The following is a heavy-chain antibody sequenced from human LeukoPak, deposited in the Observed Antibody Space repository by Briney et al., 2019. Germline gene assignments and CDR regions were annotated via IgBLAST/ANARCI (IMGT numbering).Heavy chain of an antibody. CDR1: GGSFSGYY. CDR3: ARDWKSWSYEAFDI. J-gene: IGHJ3*02. CDR2: INHSGST. D-gene: IGHD1-1*01. V-gene: IGHV4-34*01. Sequence: PSETLSLTCAVYGGSFSGYYWSWIRQPPGKGLEWIGEINHSGSTNYNPSLKSRVTISVDTSKNQFSLKLSSVTAADTAVYYCARDWKSWSYEAFDIWGQGTMVTVSS.